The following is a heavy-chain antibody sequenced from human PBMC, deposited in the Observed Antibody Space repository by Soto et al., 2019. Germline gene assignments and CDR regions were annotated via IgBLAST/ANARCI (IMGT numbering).Heavy chain of an antibody. CDR1: GYTFTSYA. V-gene: IGHV1-3*01. Sequence: ASVKVSCKASGYTFTSYAMHWVRQAPGQRLEWMGWINAGNGNTKYSQKFQGRVTITRDTSASTAYMELSSLRSEDTAVYYCARDRVGATTVVFDYWGQGTLVTVSS. CDR3: ARDRVGATTVVFDY. J-gene: IGHJ4*02. D-gene: IGHD1-26*01. CDR2: INAGNGNT.